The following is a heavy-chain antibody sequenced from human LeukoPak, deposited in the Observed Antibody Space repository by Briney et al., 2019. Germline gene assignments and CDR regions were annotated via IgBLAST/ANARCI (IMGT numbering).Heavy chain of an antibody. D-gene: IGHD3-22*01. Sequence: PGGSLRLSCAASGFTFSNYAMTWVRQAPGKGLEWVSTISDSDGSTYYADSVRGRFTISRDNSKNTLCLQTHSLRAEDTAVYYCAKDSGYRYFDYWGQGTLVTVSS. V-gene: IGHV3-23*01. CDR2: ISDSDGST. CDR1: GFTFSNYA. CDR3: AKDSGYRYFDY. J-gene: IGHJ4*02.